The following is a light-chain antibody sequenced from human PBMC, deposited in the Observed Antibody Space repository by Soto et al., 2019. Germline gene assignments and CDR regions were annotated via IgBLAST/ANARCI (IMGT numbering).Light chain of an antibody. CDR1: DSNVGNNY. Sequence: QSVLTQPPSVSAATGQRVIISCSGSDSNVGNNYVSWYQQFPGAPPKLLIYDTSKRPSWISDRFSASKSGTSATLIISSLQTGDEAHYYYGTWDTALSAGKFGGGIKVTV. V-gene: IGLV1-51*01. J-gene: IGLJ3*02. CDR2: DTS. CDR3: GTWDTALSAGK.